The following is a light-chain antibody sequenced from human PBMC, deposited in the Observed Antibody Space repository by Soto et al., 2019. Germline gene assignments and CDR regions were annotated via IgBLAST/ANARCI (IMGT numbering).Light chain of an antibody. Sequence: DIVMTQSPDSLSVSLGERATINCMSSQTLLYSSNNKNYLAWYQQKPGRPPKLLIYWASTRESGVPDRFSGSGSGTDFSLTISSLQAEDVAVYYGQQYYKTPPVFGQGTKVEIK. J-gene: IGKJ1*01. CDR3: QQYYKTPPV. V-gene: IGKV4-1*01. CDR1: QTLLYSSNNKNY. CDR2: WAS.